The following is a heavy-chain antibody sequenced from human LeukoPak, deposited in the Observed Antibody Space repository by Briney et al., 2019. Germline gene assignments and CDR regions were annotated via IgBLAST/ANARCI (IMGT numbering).Heavy chain of an antibody. D-gene: IGHD3-22*01. CDR1: GGSISSYY. CDR3: ASITMIVVTQTSDWYFDL. Sequence: SETLSLTCTVSGGSISSYYWSWIRQPPGKGLEWIGYIYYSGSTYYNPSLKSRVTISVDTSKNQFSLKLSSVTAADTAVYYCASITMIVVTQTSDWYFDLWGRGTLVTVSS. V-gene: IGHV4-59*06. J-gene: IGHJ2*01. CDR2: IYYSGST.